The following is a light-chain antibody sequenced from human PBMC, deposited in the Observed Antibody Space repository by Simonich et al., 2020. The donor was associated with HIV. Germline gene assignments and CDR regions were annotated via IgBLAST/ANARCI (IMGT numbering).Light chain of an antibody. Sequence: AIRMTQSPSSLSASTGDRVTITCRASPGISSWLAWYQQKPGKAPNLLIYAASSLQSGVPSRFSGSGSGTDFTLTISSLEPEDFAVYYCQQRSNWPGTFGQGTRLEIK. V-gene: IGKV1-8*01. CDR1: PGISSW. J-gene: IGKJ5*01. CDR2: AAS. CDR3: QQRSNWPGT.